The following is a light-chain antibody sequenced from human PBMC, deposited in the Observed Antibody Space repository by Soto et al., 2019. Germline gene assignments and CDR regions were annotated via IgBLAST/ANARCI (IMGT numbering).Light chain of an antibody. CDR3: CAYAATYTYV. CDR2: QGY. CDR1: SSDVGKYNL. Sequence: QSALTQPDSVSGSPGQSITISCTGTSSDVGKYNLVSWYQQHPGKAPKVMILQGYKRPSGVSNLFSGSKFGNTASLTISGLQAEDEAEYYCCAYAATYTYVFGTGTKRTVL. J-gene: IGLJ1*01. V-gene: IGLV2-23*01.